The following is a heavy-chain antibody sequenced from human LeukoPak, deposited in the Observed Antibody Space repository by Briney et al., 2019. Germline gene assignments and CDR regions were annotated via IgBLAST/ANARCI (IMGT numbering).Heavy chain of an antibody. CDR3: ARVYYYDSSGFDY. J-gene: IGHJ4*02. CDR1: GFTFSSYA. D-gene: IGHD3-22*01. V-gene: IGHV3-30-3*01. Sequence: GGSLRLSCAASGFTFSSYAMHWVRQAPGKGLEWVAVISYDGGNKYYADSVKGRFTISRDNSKNTLYLQMNSLRAEDTAVYYCARVYYYDSSGFDYWGQGTLVTVSS. CDR2: ISYDGGNK.